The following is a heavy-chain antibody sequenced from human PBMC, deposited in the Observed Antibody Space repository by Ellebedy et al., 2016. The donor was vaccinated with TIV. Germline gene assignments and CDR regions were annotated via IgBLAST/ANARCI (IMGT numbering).Heavy chain of an antibody. V-gene: IGHV3-15*01. CDR1: GFTFSNAW. J-gene: IGHJ4*02. Sequence: GESPKISCAASGFTFSNAWMNWVRQAPGKGLEWVGRIKSKTDGGAADYAAPVKGRFTFSGDDSKNTLYLQMNSLKTEDTAVYFCTTVYRYNYDSVWGQGTLVTVSS. D-gene: IGHD5-18*01. CDR2: IKSKTDGGAA. CDR3: TTVYRYNYDSV.